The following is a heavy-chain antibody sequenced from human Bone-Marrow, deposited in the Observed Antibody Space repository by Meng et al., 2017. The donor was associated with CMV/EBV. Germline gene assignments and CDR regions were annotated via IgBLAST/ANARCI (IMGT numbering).Heavy chain of an antibody. D-gene: IGHD7-27*01. Sequence: ASVKVSCKASGYTFTGYYMHWVRQAPGQGLEWMGWINPNSGGTNYAQKFQGRVTMTRDPSISTAYMELSRLRSDDPAVYYCARDQGTGDYYYYGMDVWGQGTTVTVSS. CDR1: GYTFTGYY. CDR3: ARDQGTGDYYYYGMDV. V-gene: IGHV1-2*02. CDR2: INPNSGGT. J-gene: IGHJ6*02.